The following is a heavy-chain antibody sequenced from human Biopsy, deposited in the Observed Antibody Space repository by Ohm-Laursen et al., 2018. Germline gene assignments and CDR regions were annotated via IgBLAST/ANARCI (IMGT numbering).Heavy chain of an antibody. CDR2: ISPNSGGT. CDR1: GYTVNDYF. Sequence: SVKVSCNASGYTVNDYFLHWLRQAPGQGPEWMGWISPNSGGTNYAQKFQGRVSMTTDTSAATVYMELSSLTSDDTAVYYCTRDIMNTIAGLVARSDVFDVWGQGTMVTVSS. V-gene: IGHV1-2*02. CDR3: TRDIMNTIAGLVARSDVFDV. D-gene: IGHD3-16*02. J-gene: IGHJ3*01.